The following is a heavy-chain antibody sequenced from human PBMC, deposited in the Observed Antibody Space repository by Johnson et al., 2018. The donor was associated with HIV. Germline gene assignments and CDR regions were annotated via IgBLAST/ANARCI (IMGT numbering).Heavy chain of an antibody. D-gene: IGHD6-13*01. Sequence: VQLVESGGGVVQPGRSRRLSCAASGFIFSSYGMHWVRQAPGKGLEWVSGISWNSGSIGYADSVKGRFTISRDNAKNSLYLQMNSLRAEDTALYYCAKDMFYIAAARSGAFDIWGQGTMVTVSS. J-gene: IGHJ3*02. CDR2: ISWNSGSI. CDR3: AKDMFYIAAARSGAFDI. V-gene: IGHV3-9*01. CDR1: GFIFSSYG.